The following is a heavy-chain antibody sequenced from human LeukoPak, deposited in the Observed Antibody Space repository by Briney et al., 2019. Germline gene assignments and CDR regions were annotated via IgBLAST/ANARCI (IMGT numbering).Heavy chain of an antibody. Sequence: GGSLRLSCAASGFTFSSYAMSWVRQAPGKGLGWVSHISSTGNTIYYADSVKGRFTISRDNAKNSVYLQMNSLRLEDTAVYYCATRAAAMRYFFDSWGQGTLVTVSS. CDR2: ISSTGNTI. CDR1: GFTFSSYA. D-gene: IGHD2-2*01. V-gene: IGHV3-48*03. CDR3: ATRAAAMRYFFDS. J-gene: IGHJ4*02.